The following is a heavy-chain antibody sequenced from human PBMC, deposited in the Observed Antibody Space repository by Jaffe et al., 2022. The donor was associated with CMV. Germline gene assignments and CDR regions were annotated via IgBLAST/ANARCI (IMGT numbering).Heavy chain of an antibody. D-gene: IGHD4-17*01. CDR1: GFTFSSYW. J-gene: IGHJ5*02. CDR3: AREPTVVTLLAYETNWFDP. V-gene: IGHV3-7*03. Sequence: EVQLVESGGGLVQPGGSLRLSCAASGFTFSSYWMSWVRQAPGKGLEWVANIKQDGSEKYYVDSVKGRFTISRDNAKNSLYLQMNSLRAEDTAVYYCAREPTVVTLLAYETNWFDPWGQGTLVTVSS. CDR2: IKQDGSEK.